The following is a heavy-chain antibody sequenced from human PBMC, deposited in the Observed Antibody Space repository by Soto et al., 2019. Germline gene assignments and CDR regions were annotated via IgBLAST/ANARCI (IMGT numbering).Heavy chain of an antibody. CDR3: ARYDSSGYYWPYYYYGMDV. J-gene: IGHJ6*02. V-gene: IGHV3-21*01. CDR2: ISSSSSYI. CDR1: GFTFSTYS. D-gene: IGHD3-22*01. Sequence: EVQLVESGGGLVKPGGSLRLSCAASGFTFSTYSMNWVRQAPGKGLEWVSSISSSSSYIYYADSVKGRFTISRDNAKNXLXXQMNGRRAEDTAVYYCARYDSSGYYWPYYYYGMDVWGQGTTVTVSS.